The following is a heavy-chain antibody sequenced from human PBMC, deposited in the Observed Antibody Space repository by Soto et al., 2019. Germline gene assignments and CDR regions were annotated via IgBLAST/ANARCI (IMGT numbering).Heavy chain of an antibody. CDR2: IYYSGST. J-gene: IGHJ4*02. Sequence: TLSLTCTVSGGSISSYYWSWIRQPPGKGLGWIGYIYYSGSTNYNPSLKSRVTISVDTSKNQFSLKLSSVTAADTAVYYCAKSFMGFSYGKIDYWGQGTLVTVSS. CDR1: GGSISSYY. V-gene: IGHV4-59*01. D-gene: IGHD5-18*01. CDR3: AKSFMGFSYGKIDY.